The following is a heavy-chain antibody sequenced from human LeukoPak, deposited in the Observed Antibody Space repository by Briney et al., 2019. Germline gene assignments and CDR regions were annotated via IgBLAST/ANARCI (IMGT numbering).Heavy chain of an antibody. CDR1: GFTFSSYG. CDR3: ARDPSTVGHFDY. V-gene: IGHV3-30*02. D-gene: IGHD4-23*01. CDR2: IRYDGSNK. J-gene: IGHJ4*02. Sequence: GASLRLSCAASGFTFSSYGMHWVRQAPRKGLEWVAFIRYDGSNKYYADSVKGRFTISRDNSKNTLYLQMNSLRAEDTAVYYCARDPSTVGHFDYWGQGTLVTVSS.